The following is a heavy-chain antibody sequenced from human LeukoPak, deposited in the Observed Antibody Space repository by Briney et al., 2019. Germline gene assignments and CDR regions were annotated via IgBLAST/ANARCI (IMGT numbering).Heavy chain of an antibody. CDR1: GGSISSSSYY. CDR2: VYYSGSS. CDR3: ATHRYLY. J-gene: IGHJ4*02. V-gene: IGHV4-39*01. Sequence: TSETLSLTCTVSGGSISSSSYYWGWIRQPPGKGLEWIGSVYYSGSSYYNPSLKSRVTISVDTSKNQFSLKLSSVTAADTAVYYCATHRYLYWGQGTLGTVSS. D-gene: IGHD1-14*01.